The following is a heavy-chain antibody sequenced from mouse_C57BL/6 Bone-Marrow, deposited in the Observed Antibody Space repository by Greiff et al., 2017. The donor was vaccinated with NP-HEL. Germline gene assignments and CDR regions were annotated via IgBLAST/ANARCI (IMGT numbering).Heavy chain of an antibody. D-gene: IGHD1-1*01. Sequence: QVQLQQSGAELVRPGTSVKVSCKASGYAFTNYLIEWVKQRPGQGLEWIGDINPNNGGTSYNQKFKGKATLTVDKSSSTAYMELRSLTSEDSAVYYCARLHYGSIPGDYWGQGTTLTVSS. CDR1: GYAFTNYL. CDR3: ARLHYGSIPGDY. CDR2: INPNNGGT. J-gene: IGHJ2*01. V-gene: IGHV1-54*01.